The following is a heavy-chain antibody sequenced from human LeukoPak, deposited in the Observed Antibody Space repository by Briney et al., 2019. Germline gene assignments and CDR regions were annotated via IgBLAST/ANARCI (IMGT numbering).Heavy chain of an antibody. J-gene: IGHJ5*01. CDR3: ARDRRDYFRPYFDF. D-gene: IGHD5-24*01. CDR2: ISSSGATM. CDR1: GFTFSSYE. Sequence: GGSLRLSCAASGFTFSSYEMNWVRQAPGKGLEWVSYISSSGATMYYADSVKGRFTISRDNARNSLYLQMDSLRAEDSAIYYCARDRRDYFRPYFDFWGQGTLVTVSS. V-gene: IGHV3-48*03.